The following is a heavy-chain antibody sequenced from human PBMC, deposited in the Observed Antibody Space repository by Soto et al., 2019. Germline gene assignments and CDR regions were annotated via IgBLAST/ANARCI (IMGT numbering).Heavy chain of an antibody. J-gene: IGHJ4*02. Sequence: QVQLLESGPGLVKPSQTLSLTCTVSGGSISSGGYYWSWIRQHPGKGLEWIGYIYYSGSTYYNPSLKSRVTKSVDTSKNQFSLMLSSVTAADTAVYYCARGPGIMAKIYYWGQGTLVTVSS. V-gene: IGHV4-31*03. CDR2: IYYSGST. CDR3: ARGPGIMAKIYY. CDR1: GGSISSGGYY. D-gene: IGHD3-16*01.